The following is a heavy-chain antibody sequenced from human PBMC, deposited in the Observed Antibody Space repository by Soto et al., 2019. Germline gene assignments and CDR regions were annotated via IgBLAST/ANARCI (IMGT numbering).Heavy chain of an antibody. CDR2: INPSGGST. V-gene: IGHV1-46*03. Sequence: QVQLVQSGAEVKKPGASVKVSCKASGYTFTSYYMHWVRQAPGQGLEWMGIINPSGGSTSYAQKFQGRVTMTRDTSTSTVCMELSSLRSEDTAVYYCARGDYGSGSHEDFQHWGQGTLVTVSS. CDR3: ARGDYGSGSHEDFQH. D-gene: IGHD3-10*01. CDR1: GYTFTSYY. J-gene: IGHJ1*01.